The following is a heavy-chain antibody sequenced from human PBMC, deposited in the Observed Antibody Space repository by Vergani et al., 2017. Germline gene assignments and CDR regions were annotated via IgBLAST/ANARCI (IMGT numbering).Heavy chain of an antibody. CDR2: ISGSGGST. CDR1: GLTLTYYG. Sequence: VQLVESGGGVVQPGGSLRLSCEASGLTLTYYGMHWVRQAPGKGLEWVSAISGSGGSTYYADSVKGRFTISRDNSKNTLYLQMNSLRAEDTAVYYCAKGAHYDVWSGYYYFDYWGQGTLVTVSS. V-gene: IGHV3-23*04. D-gene: IGHD3-3*01. CDR3: AKGAHYDVWSGYYYFDY. J-gene: IGHJ4*02.